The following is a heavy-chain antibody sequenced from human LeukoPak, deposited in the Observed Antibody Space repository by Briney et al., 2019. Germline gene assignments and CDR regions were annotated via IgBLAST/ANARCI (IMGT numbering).Heavy chain of an antibody. J-gene: IGHJ3*02. CDR1: SYTFTSYA. CDR2: INAGNGNT. V-gene: IGHV1-3*01. CDR3: ARDSGWRDYEDAFDI. Sequence: GSSLKVFSTASSYTFTSYAMHWVRQTPGERLAWIGWINAGNGNTRYTQKFQGRVTITRDTSASTAYMELSSLRSEDTAVYYCARDSGWRDYEDAFDIWGQGTMVTVSS. D-gene: IGHD4-17*01.